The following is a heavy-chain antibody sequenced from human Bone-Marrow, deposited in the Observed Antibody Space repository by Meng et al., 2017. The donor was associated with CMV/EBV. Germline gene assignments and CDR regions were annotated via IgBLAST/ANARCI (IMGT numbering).Heavy chain of an antibody. J-gene: IGHJ4*02. CDR3: ARGGYSSSSYLPIIDF. D-gene: IGHD6-13*01. Sequence: ASVKVSCKASGYTFTGYYMHWVRQAPGQGLEWMGWINPNSGGTNYAQKFQGRVTMTRDTSISTAYMELSRLRSDDTAVYYCARGGYSSSSYLPIIDFWGQGTLVTFSS. V-gene: IGHV1-2*02. CDR1: GYTFTGYY. CDR2: INPNSGGT.